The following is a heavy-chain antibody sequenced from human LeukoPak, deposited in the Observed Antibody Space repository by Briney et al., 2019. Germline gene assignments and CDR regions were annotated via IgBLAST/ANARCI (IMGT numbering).Heavy chain of an antibody. J-gene: IGHJ3*02. CDR3: ARDCSGGSCYGAFDI. CDR1: GGSISGSSYY. D-gene: IGHD2-15*01. V-gene: IGHV4-39*02. Sequence: PSETLSLTCTVSGGSISGSSYYWGWIRQPPGKGLEWIGSIYYSGSTYYNPSLKSRVTISVDTSKNQFSLKLNSVTATDTAVYYCARDCSGGSCYGAFDIWGQGTMVTVSS. CDR2: IYYSGST.